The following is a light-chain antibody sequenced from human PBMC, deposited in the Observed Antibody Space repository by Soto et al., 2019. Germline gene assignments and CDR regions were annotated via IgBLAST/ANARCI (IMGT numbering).Light chain of an antibody. CDR2: AAS. CDR1: QSVSSSH. CDR3: HQSAVSPLT. Sequence: ETVLTQSPGTLSLSPGERATLFCRASQSVSSSHLAWCQQKPGQTPRPLIYAASSRATGIPDRFSGSGSGKDFTLTINRLEPEGIAVYYCHQSAVSPLTCGGGTKVEIK. V-gene: IGKV3-20*01. J-gene: IGKJ4*01.